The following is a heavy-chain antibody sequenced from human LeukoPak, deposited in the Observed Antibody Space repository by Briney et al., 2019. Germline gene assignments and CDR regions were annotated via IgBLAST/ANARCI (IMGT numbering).Heavy chain of an antibody. J-gene: IGHJ6*02. V-gene: IGHV3-74*01. CDR3: ARADALRGVGMDV. CDR1: GFTFSGYW. D-gene: IGHD3-10*01. CDR2: INTDGSSI. Sequence: GGSLRLSCAASGFTFSGYWMHWVRQAPGKGLVWVSRINTDGSSISYADSVKGRFTIYRDNAKNTLYLQMNSLRAEDTAVYYCARADALRGVGMDVWGQGTTVTVSS.